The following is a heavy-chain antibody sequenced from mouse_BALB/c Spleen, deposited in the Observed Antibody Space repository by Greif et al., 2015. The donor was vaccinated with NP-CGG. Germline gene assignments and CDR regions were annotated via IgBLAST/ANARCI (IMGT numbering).Heavy chain of an antibody. Sequence: LVESGAELMKPGASVKISCEATGYTFSSYWIEWVKQRPGHGLEWIGEILPGSGSTNYNEKFKGKATFTADTSSNTAYMQLSSLTSEDSAVYYCARRGLYSNSHYWGQGTTLTVSS. D-gene: IGHD2-5*01. CDR2: ILPGSGST. J-gene: IGHJ2*01. V-gene: IGHV1-9*01. CDR3: ARRGLYSNSHY. CDR1: GYTFSSYW.